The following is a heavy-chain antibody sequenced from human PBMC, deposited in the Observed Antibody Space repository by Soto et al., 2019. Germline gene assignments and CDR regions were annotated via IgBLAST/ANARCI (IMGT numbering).Heavy chain of an antibody. J-gene: IGHJ4*02. D-gene: IGHD1-26*01. CDR3: AKEPVGAKSPYYFDY. CDR2: ISGSGGSK. Sequence: EVQLLESGGGLVQPGGSLRLSCAASGFTFSSYAMSWVRQAPGKGLEWVSAISGSGGSKYYADSVKGRFTISRDNSKNTLYLQMNSLRAEGTAVYYCAKEPVGAKSPYYFDYWGQGTLVTVSS. CDR1: GFTFSSYA. V-gene: IGHV3-23*01.